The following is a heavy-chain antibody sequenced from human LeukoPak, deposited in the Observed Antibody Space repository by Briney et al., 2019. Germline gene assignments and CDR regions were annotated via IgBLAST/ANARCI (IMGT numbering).Heavy chain of an antibody. Sequence: PGGSLRLSCTASGFSFSLYQMHWVRQSPGKGLVWVSRITYDGVSTAYADSVKGRFTISRDNANNTLFLQMNSLRDEDTAVYYCARVGGRVGATPFDSWGQGTLVVVSS. CDR1: GFSFSLYQ. D-gene: IGHD1-26*01. V-gene: IGHV3-74*01. CDR3: ARVGGRVGATPFDS. J-gene: IGHJ4*02. CDR2: ITYDGVST.